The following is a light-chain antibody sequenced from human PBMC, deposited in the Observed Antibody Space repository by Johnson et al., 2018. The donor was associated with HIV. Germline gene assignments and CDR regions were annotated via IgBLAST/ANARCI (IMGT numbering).Light chain of an antibody. V-gene: IGLV1-51*02. CDR2: ENN. J-gene: IGLJ1*01. CDR3: GTWDSSLNSYV. CDR1: SSNIGNNY. Sequence: QPPSVSAAPGQKVTISCSGSSSNIGNNYVSWYQQLPGPAPKLLIYENNKRPSGIPDRFSGSKSGTSTTLGITGLQTGDEADYYCGTWDSSLNSYVFGTGTEVRVL.